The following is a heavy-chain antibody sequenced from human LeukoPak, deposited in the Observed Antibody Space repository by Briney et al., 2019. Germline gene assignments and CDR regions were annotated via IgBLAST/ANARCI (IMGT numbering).Heavy chain of an antibody. D-gene: IGHD2-15*01. V-gene: IGHV3-48*03. Sequence: PGGSLRLSCAASGFTFSSFEMNWVRQAPGKGLEWVSYISSSGSTIYYAGSVKGRFTSSRDNAKNSLYLQMNSLRAEDTAVYYCAREWSTFDYWGQGALVTVSS. J-gene: IGHJ4*02. CDR2: ISSSGSTI. CDR1: GFTFSSFE. CDR3: AREWSTFDY.